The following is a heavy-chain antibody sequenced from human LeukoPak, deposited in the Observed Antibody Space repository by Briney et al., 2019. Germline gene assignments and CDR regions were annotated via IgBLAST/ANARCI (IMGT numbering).Heavy chain of an antibody. CDR2: ISYDGSNK. J-gene: IGHJ4*02. V-gene: IGHV3-30-3*01. CDR3: ARYCSSTSCHHRSFDY. CDR1: GFTFGSYA. Sequence: GGSLRLSCAASGFTFGSYAMHWVRQAPGKGLEWVAVISYDGSNKYYADSVKGRFTISRDNSKNTLYLQMNSLRAEDTAVYYCARYCSSTSCHHRSFDYWGQGTLVTVSS. D-gene: IGHD2-2*01.